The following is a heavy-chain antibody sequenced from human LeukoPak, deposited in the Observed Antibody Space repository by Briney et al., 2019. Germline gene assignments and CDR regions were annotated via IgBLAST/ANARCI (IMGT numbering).Heavy chain of an antibody. Sequence: PSETLSLTCTVSGGSISSGSYYWSWIRQPAGNGLEWIGRIYTSGSTNYNPSLKSRVTISVDTSKNQFSLKLSSVTAADTAVYYCAREGSSSWYGGEVFDYWGQGTLVTVSS. J-gene: IGHJ4*02. CDR2: IYTSGST. CDR1: GGSISSGSYY. D-gene: IGHD6-13*01. CDR3: AREGSSSWYGGEVFDY. V-gene: IGHV4-61*02.